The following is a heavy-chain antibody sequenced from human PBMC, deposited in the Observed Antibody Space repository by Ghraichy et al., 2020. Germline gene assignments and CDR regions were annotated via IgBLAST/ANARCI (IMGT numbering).Heavy chain of an antibody. Sequence: GDSLNISCVASGFTFSSYSVNWVRQAPGKGLEWVSYITSSSRFISYADSVKGRFTVSRDNAQNSLYLQMNNLRDEDTAVYYCARGSTVVRYYYYDGMDVWGQGTTVTVSS. V-gene: IGHV3-48*02. CDR3: ARGSTVVRYYYYDGMDV. CDR1: GFTFSSYS. D-gene: IGHD4-23*01. CDR2: ITSSSRFI. J-gene: IGHJ6*02.